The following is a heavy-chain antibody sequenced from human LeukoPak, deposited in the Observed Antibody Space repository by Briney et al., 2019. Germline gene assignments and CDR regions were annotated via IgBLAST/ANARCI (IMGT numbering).Heavy chain of an antibody. CDR2: IYTSGNT. V-gene: IGHV4-4*07. CDR1: GASISSYY. CDR3: AKPPLGIVVVNGYFDY. Sequence: SETLSLTCSVSGASISSYYWSWIRQPAGKGLEWIGRIYTSGNTNYNPSLKSRVTMSVDTSNNQFSLKLTSVTAADTAVYYCAKPPLGIVVVNGYFDYWGQGTLVTVSS. J-gene: IGHJ4*02. D-gene: IGHD3-22*01.